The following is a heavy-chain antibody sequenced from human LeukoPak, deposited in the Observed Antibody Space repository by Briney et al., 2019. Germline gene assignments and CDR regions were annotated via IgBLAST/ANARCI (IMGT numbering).Heavy chain of an antibody. CDR2: ISNGGDYT. V-gene: IGHV3-23*01. CDR3: AKTYSGYDGVDY. CDR1: GLTFSYYG. J-gene: IGHJ4*02. Sequence: GGSLRLSCAASGLTFSYYGMNWVRQAPGKGLERVSSISNGGDYTYYADSVKGRFTISRDNSKNTLYLQLNSLRAEDTALYYCAKTYSGYDGVDYWGQGTLVTVSS. D-gene: IGHD5-12*01.